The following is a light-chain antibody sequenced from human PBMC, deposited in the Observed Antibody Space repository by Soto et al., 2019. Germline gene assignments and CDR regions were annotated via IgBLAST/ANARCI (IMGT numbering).Light chain of an antibody. Sequence: ELVLTQSPATLSLSPGARSTLSCRASQSVSSNLAWYQQKPGQAPRLLIYGASTRATGIPARFSGSGSGTDFTLTISRLEPDDFAVYYCQHYGSPSWTFGQGTKVDIK. CDR3: QHYGSPSWT. CDR2: GAS. CDR1: QSVSSN. V-gene: IGKV3-20*01. J-gene: IGKJ1*01.